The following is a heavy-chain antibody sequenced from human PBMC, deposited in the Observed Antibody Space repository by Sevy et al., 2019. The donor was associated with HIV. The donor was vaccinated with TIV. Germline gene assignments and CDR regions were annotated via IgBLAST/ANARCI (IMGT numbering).Heavy chain of an antibody. CDR3: ATDQYYDIVTGLFAVDV. CDR2: IYFSGYT. CDR1: GVSLISGEYF. D-gene: IGHD3-9*01. J-gene: IGHJ6*02. V-gene: IGHV4-61*08. Sequence: SETLSLTCTVSGVSLISGEYFWTWIRQPPGKGLEWIGSIYFSGYTNYSPSLKGRVTVSIDTSKNQFFLRLSSEAAADTAVYYCATDQYYDIVTGLFAVDVWGQGTTVTVSS.